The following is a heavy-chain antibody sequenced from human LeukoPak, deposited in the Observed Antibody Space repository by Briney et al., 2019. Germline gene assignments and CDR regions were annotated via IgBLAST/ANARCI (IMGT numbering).Heavy chain of an antibody. V-gene: IGHV3-30-3*01. J-gene: IGHJ4*02. CDR1: GFTFSSHA. CDR3: ARDHMITFGGVIVIWRGYFDY. Sequence: GGSLRLSCGASGFTFSSHAMPWVRQAPGKGLEWVAVISYNGGDKYYPDSVKGRFTISRDNSKNMLYLQVNSLRVEDTAVYYCARDHMITFGGVIVIWRGYFDYWGQGTLVTVSS. CDR2: ISYNGGDK. D-gene: IGHD3-16*02.